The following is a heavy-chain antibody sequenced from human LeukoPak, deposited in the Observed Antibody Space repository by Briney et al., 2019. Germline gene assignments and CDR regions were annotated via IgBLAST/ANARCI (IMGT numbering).Heavy chain of an antibody. CDR3: AKEDWNYGAAYFDY. CDR2: ISWNSGST. CDR1: GFTFDDYA. V-gene: IGHV3-9*01. Sequence: GGSLRLSCAASGFTFDDYAMHWVRQAPGKGLEWVSGISWNSGSTGYADSVKGRFTISRDNAKNSLYLQMNSLRAEDTALYYCAKEDWNYGAAYFDYWGQGTLVTVSS. J-gene: IGHJ4*02. D-gene: IGHD1-7*01.